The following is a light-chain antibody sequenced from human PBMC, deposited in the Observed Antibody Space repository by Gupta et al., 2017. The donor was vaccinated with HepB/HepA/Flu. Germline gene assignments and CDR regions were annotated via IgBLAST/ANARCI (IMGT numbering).Light chain of an antibody. CDR2: GVS. CDR3: QQWGGSPPGFT. Sequence: ETALTQSPGTLTSSPGDPATISCRASQTVTTNYLAWYQQKPGQAPRLLIYGVSNSATGIPDRFSGSGSGTDFTLTIRRMEPEDFVVYYCQQWGGSPPGFTFGPGTKVEIK. V-gene: IGKV3-20*01. J-gene: IGKJ3*01. CDR1: QTVTTNY.